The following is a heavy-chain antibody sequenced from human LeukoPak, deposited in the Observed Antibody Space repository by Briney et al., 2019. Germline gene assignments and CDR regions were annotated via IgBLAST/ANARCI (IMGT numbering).Heavy chain of an antibody. Sequence: AGGSLRLSCAVSGLTFRTYWMHWVRQVPGEGLVWVSRINEDGSITNYADSVKGRFSISRDNAKNTLYLQMNSLRAEDTAVYYCGRDLGGRSGYWGQGTLVTVSS. J-gene: IGHJ4*02. CDR3: GRDLGGRSGY. D-gene: IGHD1-26*01. CDR1: GLTFRTYW. CDR2: INEDGSIT. V-gene: IGHV3-74*01.